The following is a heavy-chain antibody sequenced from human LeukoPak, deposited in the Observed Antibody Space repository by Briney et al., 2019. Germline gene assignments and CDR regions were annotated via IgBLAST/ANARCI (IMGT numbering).Heavy chain of an antibody. CDR3: AREGGSGSYFDY. CDR2: ISYDGSNK. V-gene: IGHV3-30*04. Sequence: PGGSLRLSCAASGFTFSSYAMHWVRQAPGKGLEWVAVISYDGSNKYYADSVKGRFTNSRDNSKNTLYLQMNSLRAEDTAVYYCAREGGSGSYFDYWGQGTLVTVSS. D-gene: IGHD3-10*01. J-gene: IGHJ4*02. CDR1: GFTFSSYA.